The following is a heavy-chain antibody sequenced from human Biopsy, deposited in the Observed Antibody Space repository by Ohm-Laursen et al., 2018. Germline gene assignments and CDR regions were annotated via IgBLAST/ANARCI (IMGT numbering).Heavy chain of an antibody. CDR2: INHSGST. V-gene: IGHV4-34*01. D-gene: IGHD1-20*01. Sequence: SQTLSLTWAVSVGSFSGYYWTWIRQPPGKGLEWIGEINHSGSTNYNPSLKSRVSISVDTSKNQFSLKLNSVTAADTAVYYCARAGTAINGNSLGFDPWGQGTLVTVSS. CDR3: ARAGTAINGNSLGFDP. CDR1: VGSFSGYY. J-gene: IGHJ5*02.